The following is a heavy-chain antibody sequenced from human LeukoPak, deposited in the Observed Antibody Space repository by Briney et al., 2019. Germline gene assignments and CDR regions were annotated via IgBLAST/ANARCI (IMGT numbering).Heavy chain of an antibody. CDR3: ARTPPGGWYGSLDY. J-gene: IGHJ4*02. D-gene: IGHD6-19*01. CDR1: ALTFSIHD. CDR2: ISSSSSSI. V-gene: IGHV3-48*03. Sequence: PGGSLRLSCAASALTFSIHDMNWVRQAPGKGLEWVSYISSSSSSIFYADSVKGRFTISRDSAKNSLYLQMNSLRGEDTAVYYCARTPPGGWYGSLDYWGQGTLVTVSS.